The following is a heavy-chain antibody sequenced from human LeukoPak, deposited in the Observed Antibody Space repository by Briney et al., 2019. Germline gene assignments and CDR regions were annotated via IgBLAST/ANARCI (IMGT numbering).Heavy chain of an antibody. Sequence: GGSLRLSCAASEFTFSSYAMSWVRQAPGKGLEWVSAISGSGGSTYYADSVKGRFTISRDNSKNTLYLQMNSLRAEDTAVYYCAKSGRIYYYDSSGYFDYWGQGTLVTISS. J-gene: IGHJ4*02. CDR3: AKSGRIYYYDSSGYFDY. CDR2: ISGSGGST. D-gene: IGHD3-22*01. V-gene: IGHV3-23*01. CDR1: EFTFSSYA.